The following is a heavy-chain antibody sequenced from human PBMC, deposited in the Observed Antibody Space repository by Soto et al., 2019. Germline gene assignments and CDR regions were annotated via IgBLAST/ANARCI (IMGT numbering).Heavy chain of an antibody. V-gene: IGHV1-18*01. Sequence: QVQLVQSGAEVKKPGASVKVSCKASGYTFTSYGISWVRQAPGQELEWMGWISAYNGNTNYAQKLQGRVTMTTDTATSTAYRGLRSLRSDDTAVYYCARDGRAIVANIYGMDVWGQGTTVTVSS. J-gene: IGHJ6*02. CDR3: ARDGRAIVANIYGMDV. CDR1: GYTFTSYG. D-gene: IGHD5-12*01. CDR2: ISAYNGNT.